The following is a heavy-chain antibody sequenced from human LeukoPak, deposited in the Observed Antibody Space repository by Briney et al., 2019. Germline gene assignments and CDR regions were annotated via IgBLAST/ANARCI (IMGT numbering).Heavy chain of an antibody. CDR1: GYSFTSYW. CDR3: ARPQADSDSDAFDI. CDR2: IYPGDSDT. Sequence: GESLKIPCKGSGYSFTSYWIGWVRQMPGKGLEWMGIIYPGDSDTRYSPSFQGQVTISADKSISTAYLQWSSLKASDIAMYYCARPQADSDSDAFDIWGQGTMVTVSS. V-gene: IGHV5-51*01. J-gene: IGHJ3*02. D-gene: IGHD3/OR15-3a*01.